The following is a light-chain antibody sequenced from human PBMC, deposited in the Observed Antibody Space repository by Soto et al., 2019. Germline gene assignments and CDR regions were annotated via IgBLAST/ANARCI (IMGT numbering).Light chain of an antibody. V-gene: IGLV2-14*03. CDR1: SSDIGAYNF. CDR3: SSYTSSTTYV. Sequence: QSVLTQPASVSGSPGQSITISCTGTSSDIGAYNFVSWYQQHPGKAPKLMLYDVNIRPSGVSNRFSGSKSGNTASLTISGLQAEDEADYFCSSYTSSTTYVFGTGTKLTVL. J-gene: IGLJ1*01. CDR2: DVN.